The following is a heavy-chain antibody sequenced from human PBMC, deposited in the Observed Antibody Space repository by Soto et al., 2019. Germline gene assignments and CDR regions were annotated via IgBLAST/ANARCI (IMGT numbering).Heavy chain of an antibody. CDR3: ARGPNWGYRFDS. Sequence: QVQLVQSGAEVKKPGSSVKVSCEASGGTFSGHAISWVRQAPGQGPEWMGGLIPLFGTTQHAQNFQDRLTITADKFTSTAYVELTSLRFEDTAIYYCARGPNWGYRFDSWGQGTLVTVSS. CDR2: LIPLFGTT. J-gene: IGHJ4*02. CDR1: GGTFSGHA. V-gene: IGHV1-69*06. D-gene: IGHD7-27*01.